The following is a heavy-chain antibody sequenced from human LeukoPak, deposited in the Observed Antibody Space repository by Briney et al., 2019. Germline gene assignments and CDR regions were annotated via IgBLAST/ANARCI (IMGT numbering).Heavy chain of an antibody. V-gene: IGHV3-7*01. CDR2: IKQDGSDK. CDR1: GFTFSSYW. J-gene: IGHJ4*02. D-gene: IGHD6-6*01. Sequence: PGGTLRLSCAASGFTFSSYWMSWVRQAPGKGLEWVANIKQDGSDKYYVDSVKGRFTISRDNAKNSLYLQINSLRAEDTAVYYCARDPYSSSSPLDYWGQGTLVTVSS. CDR3: ARDPYSSSSPLDY.